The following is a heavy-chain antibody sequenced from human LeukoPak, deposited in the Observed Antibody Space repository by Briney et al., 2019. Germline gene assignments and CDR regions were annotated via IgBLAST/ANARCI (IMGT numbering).Heavy chain of an antibody. CDR1: GGTFSSYA. CDR2: IIPIFGTA. CDR3: ARPRERVDTAMEFDY. Sequence: SVKVSCKASGGTFSSYAISWVRQAPGQGLEWMGGIIPIFGTANYAQKFQGRVTITTDESTSTAYMEPSCTRSAATSVYYCARPRERVDTAMEFDYWGQGTLVTVSS. D-gene: IGHD5-18*01. V-gene: IGHV1-69*05. J-gene: IGHJ4*02.